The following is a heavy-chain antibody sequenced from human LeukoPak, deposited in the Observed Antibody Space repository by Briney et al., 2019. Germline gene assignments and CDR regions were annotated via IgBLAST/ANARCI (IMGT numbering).Heavy chain of an antibody. J-gene: IGHJ6*02. D-gene: IGHD3-3*01. V-gene: IGHV1-69*04. Sequence: SVKVSCKASGGTFSSYAISWVRQAPGQGLEWMGRIIPILGIANYAQKFQGRVTITADKSTSTAYMELSSLRSEDTAVYYCAREGGFLEWLPAYYYYGMDVWGQGTTVTVTS. CDR2: IIPILGIA. CDR1: GGTFSSYA. CDR3: AREGGFLEWLPAYYYYGMDV.